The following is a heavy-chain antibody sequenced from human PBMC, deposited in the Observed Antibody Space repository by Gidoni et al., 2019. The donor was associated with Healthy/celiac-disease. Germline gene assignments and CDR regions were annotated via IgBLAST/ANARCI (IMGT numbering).Heavy chain of an antibody. CDR1: GFPSSSYA. J-gene: IGHJ6*02. CDR3: ARDRWARFSAYCGGDCYSDYYYGMDV. CDR2: ISYDGSNK. Sequence: QVQLVESGGGVVQPGRSLRLSCAASGFPSSSYALHWVRPALGKGLEWVAFISYDGSNKYYADSVKGRFTISIDNSKNTLYLQMNSLRAEDTAVYYCARDRWARFSAYCGGDCYSDYYYGMDVWGQGTTVTVSS. V-gene: IGHV3-30-3*01. D-gene: IGHD2-21*01.